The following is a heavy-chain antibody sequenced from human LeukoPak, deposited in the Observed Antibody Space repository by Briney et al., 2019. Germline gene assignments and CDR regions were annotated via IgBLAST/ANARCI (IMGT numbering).Heavy chain of an antibody. CDR3: SRSAYYDGSGNYYDY. CDR1: GFTFSSYW. V-gene: IGHV3-74*01. CDR2: ISDGGSTT. J-gene: IGHJ4*02. Sequence: GGSLRLSCAASGFTFSSYWMHWVRQAPGKGLVWVSRISDGGSTTTYADSVKGRFTISRDNAKNTLYLQMNGLRAGDTAVYYCSRSAYYDGSGNYYDYWGQGTLVTVSS. D-gene: IGHD3-22*01.